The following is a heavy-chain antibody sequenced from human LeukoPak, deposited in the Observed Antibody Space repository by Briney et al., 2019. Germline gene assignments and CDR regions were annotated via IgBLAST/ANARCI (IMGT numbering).Heavy chain of an antibody. J-gene: IGHJ4*02. CDR3: TTRSPARYCSDGACYSSADY. CDR2: NRSKADGGTP. D-gene: IGHD2-15*01. CDR1: GLRFSDAW. V-gene: IGHV3-15*07. Sequence: GGSLRLSCAASGLRFSDAWMNWFRQAPGKGLEWVGHNRSKADGGTPDYIAPVKGRFTISRDDSKDTLYLQMNSLNTEDTAMYYCTTRSPARYCSDGACYSSADYWGQGTLVTVSS.